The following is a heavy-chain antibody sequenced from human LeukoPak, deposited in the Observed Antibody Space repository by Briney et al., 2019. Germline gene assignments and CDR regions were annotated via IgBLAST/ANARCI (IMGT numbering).Heavy chain of an antibody. Sequence: ASVKVSCKASGYTFSGYYIHWVRQAPGQGLRWMGWVNPNTGYTKYAQDYRGRVTMTRDMSVNTAYMDMERLRSDDTAVYYCARAEMPITTGELDLWGQGTLVTVSS. CDR1: GYTFSGYY. CDR2: VNPNTGYT. D-gene: IGHD4-11*01. V-gene: IGHV1-2*02. J-gene: IGHJ5*02. CDR3: ARAEMPITTGELDL.